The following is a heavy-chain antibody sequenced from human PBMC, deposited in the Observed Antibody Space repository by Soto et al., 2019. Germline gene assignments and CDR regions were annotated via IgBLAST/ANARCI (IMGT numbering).Heavy chain of an antibody. D-gene: IGHD5-18*01. CDR2: INPNSGDT. V-gene: IGHV1-2*02. Sequence: GASVKVSCKSSGYAFTGYYIHWVRQASGQGLEWMGWINPNSGDTNYAQKFQGRVTMTRDTSFSTAYMELSSLRSDDTAVYYCATRYSYVHFWGQGTLVTVYS. J-gene: IGHJ4*02. CDR1: GYAFTGYY. CDR3: ATRYSYVHF.